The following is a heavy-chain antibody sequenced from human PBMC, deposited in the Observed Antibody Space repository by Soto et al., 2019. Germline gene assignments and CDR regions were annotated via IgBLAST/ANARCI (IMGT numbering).Heavy chain of an antibody. J-gene: IGHJ4*02. CDR1: GYVFASYT. D-gene: IGHD3-22*01. V-gene: IGHV1-3*01. Sequence: QVQLVQSGTEVKMPGASVKLSCKASGYVFASYTIHWLRRAPGQGLEWMGWINGGNGNTRYARKFQDRVAITRDTSAKTVYMEWSSLGSEDTAVYYCAREIRNYASSVAYWGQGTPVTVSS. CDR3: AREIRNYASSVAY. CDR2: INGGNGNT.